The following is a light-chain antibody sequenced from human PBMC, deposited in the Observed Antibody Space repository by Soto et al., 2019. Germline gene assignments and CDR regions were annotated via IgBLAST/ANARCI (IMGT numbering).Light chain of an antibody. V-gene: IGLV1-40*01. CDR2: DNS. Sequence: QSVLTQPPSVCGAPGQRVTISCTGSSSNIGAGYDVHWYQQLPGTAPKLLIYDNSNRPSGVPDRFSGSKSGTSASLAITGLQAEDEADYYCQSYDSSLSGHYVFGTGTKVTVL. J-gene: IGLJ1*01. CDR3: QSYDSSLSGHYV. CDR1: SSNIGAGYD.